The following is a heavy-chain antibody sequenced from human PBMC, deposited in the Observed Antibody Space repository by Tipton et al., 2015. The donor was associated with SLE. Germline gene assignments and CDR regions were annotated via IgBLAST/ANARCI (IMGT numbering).Heavy chain of an antibody. Sequence: QSGAEVKKPGASVKVSCKASGYTFTGYYMHWVRQAPGQGLEWMGLINPNSGGTNYAQKFQGRVTMTRDTSISTAYLENSTLKSDDTAVYYCARVPHGDCGSRWGQGTLVTVSS. V-gene: IGHV1-2*06. D-gene: IGHD2-21*02. CDR2: INPNSGGT. J-gene: IGHJ4*02. CDR1: GYTFTGYY. CDR3: ARVPHGDCGSR.